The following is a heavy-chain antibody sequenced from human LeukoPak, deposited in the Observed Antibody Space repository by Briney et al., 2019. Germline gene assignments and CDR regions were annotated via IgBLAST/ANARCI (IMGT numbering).Heavy chain of an antibody. CDR2: INSDGSYT. CDR3: TRPSGGGFDS. Sequence: GGSLRLSCAASGFTFSSYGMHWVRQAPGKGLVWVSHINSDGSYTSYADSVKGRFTLSRDNAKNTLYLQMNSLRAEDTAVYYCTRPSGGGFDSWGQGTLVTVSS. V-gene: IGHV3-74*01. J-gene: IGHJ4*02. CDR1: GFTFSSYG. D-gene: IGHD2-15*01.